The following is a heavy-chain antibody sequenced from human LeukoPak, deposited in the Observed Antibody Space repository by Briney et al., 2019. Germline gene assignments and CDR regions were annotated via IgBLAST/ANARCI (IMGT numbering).Heavy chain of an antibody. CDR2: LYHSGSP. CDR1: GYSISSGYY. D-gene: IGHD2-2*01. CDR3: ARGYCSSTSCYANWFDP. Sequence: PSETLSLTCTVSGYSISSGYYWGWVRQPPGKGLEWIGSLYHSGSPYSNPSLQSRVTISVDTSKNQFSLKLSSVTAADTAVYYCARGYCSSTSCYANWFDPWGQGTLVTVSS. V-gene: IGHV4-38-2*02. J-gene: IGHJ5*02.